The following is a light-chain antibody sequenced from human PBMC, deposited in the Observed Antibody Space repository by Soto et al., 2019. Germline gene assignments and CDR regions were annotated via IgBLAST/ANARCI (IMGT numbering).Light chain of an antibody. CDR3: HQYYGYPYT. CDR2: DAS. CDR1: QGISSA. V-gene: IGKV1-13*02. J-gene: IGKJ2*01. Sequence: AIRLTQSPSSLSASVGDRVTITCRASQGISSALAWYQQKPGKAPKLLIYDASSLESGVPSRFSGGGSGTEFILTISSLQLDDFATYYCHQYYGYPYTFGQGTKVDI.